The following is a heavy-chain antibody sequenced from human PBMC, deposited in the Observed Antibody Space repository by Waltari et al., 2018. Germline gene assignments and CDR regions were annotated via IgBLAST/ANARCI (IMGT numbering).Heavy chain of an antibody. CDR3: ARSLYGYDAFVRSYYMDV. V-gene: IGHV4-4*07. CDR2: IYTSGST. J-gene: IGHJ6*03. D-gene: IGHD5-12*01. Sequence: QGQLQDSGPGLVKPSETMSLTCTVSGGAISSSYWSWIGKAGGTGLEWIWRIYTSGSTNYNPSLKSRVTMSVDTSKNQFSLKLSSVTAADTAVYYCARSLYGYDAFVRSYYMDVWGKGTTVTISS. CDR1: GGAISSSY.